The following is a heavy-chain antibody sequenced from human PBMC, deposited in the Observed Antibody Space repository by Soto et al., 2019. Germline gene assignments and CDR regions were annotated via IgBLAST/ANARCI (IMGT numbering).Heavy chain of an antibody. CDR3: ARRPLNYDLWSGTAKPFDY. J-gene: IGHJ4*02. V-gene: IGHV4-39*07. Sequence: SETLSLTCSVSGDSINSDKYYWGWIRQPPGKGLEWIGGINFRGNTYYNPSLQTRVTISVDKPRSQFSLKLSSVTAADTAVYYCARRPLNYDLWSGTAKPFDYWGQGTLVTVSS. D-gene: IGHD3-3*01. CDR1: GDSINSDKYY. CDR2: INFRGNT.